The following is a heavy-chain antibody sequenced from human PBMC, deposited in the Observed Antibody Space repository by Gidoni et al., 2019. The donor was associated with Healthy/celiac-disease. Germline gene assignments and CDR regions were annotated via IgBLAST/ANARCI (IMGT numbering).Heavy chain of an antibody. V-gene: IGHV3-7*01. CDR3: ARDPTGYCSGGSCQGY. D-gene: IGHD2-15*01. Sequence: EVQLVESGGGLVQPGGSLRLSCAASGFTFSSYWMSWVRQAPGKGLEWVANIKQDGSEKYYVDSVKGRFTISRDNAKNSLYLQMNSLRAEDTAVYYCARDPTGYCSGGSCQGYWGQGTLVTVSS. J-gene: IGHJ4*02. CDR2: IKQDGSEK. CDR1: GFTFSSYW.